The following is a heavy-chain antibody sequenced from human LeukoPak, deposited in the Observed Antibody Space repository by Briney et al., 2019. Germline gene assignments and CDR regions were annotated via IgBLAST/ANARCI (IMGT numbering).Heavy chain of an antibody. D-gene: IGHD3-10*01. CDR3: AKVMKGSERLTMVRGVIIKTAGLYYMDV. J-gene: IGHJ6*03. Sequence: GGSLRLSCAASGFTFSSYSMNWVRQAPGKGLEWVSSISSSSGYIYYADSVKGRFTISRDNAKNSLYLQMNSLRAEDTAVYYCAKVMKGSERLTMVRGVIIKTAGLYYMDVWGKGTTVTVSS. CDR2: ISSSSGYI. V-gene: IGHV3-21*01. CDR1: GFTFSSYS.